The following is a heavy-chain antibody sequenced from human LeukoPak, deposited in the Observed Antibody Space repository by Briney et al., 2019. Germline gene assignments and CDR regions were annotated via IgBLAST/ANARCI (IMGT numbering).Heavy chain of an antibody. V-gene: IGHV3-38-3*01. CDR2: ISGGST. Sequence: GGSLRLSCAASGFTFSSYWMSWVRQAPGKGLEWVSSISGGSTYYADSRKGRFTISRDNSKNTLHLQMNSLRAEDTAVYYCKTQLDCSSTSCYSLSGYWGQGTLVTVSS. CDR3: KTQLDCSSTSCYSLSGY. CDR1: GFTFSSYW. D-gene: IGHD2-2*01. J-gene: IGHJ4*02.